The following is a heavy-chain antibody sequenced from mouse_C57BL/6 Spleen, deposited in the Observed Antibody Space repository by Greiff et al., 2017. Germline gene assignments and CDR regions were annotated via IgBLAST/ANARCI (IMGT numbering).Heavy chain of an antibody. V-gene: IGHV1-42*01. CDR3: ARERCDY. J-gene: IGHJ2*01. CDR1: GYSFTGYY. Sequence: VQLQQSGPELVKPGASVKISCKASGYSFTGYYMNWVKQSPEKSLEWIGEINPSTGGTTYNQKFEAKATLTVDKSSSTAYMQLKSLTSEDSAVYYCARERCDYWGQGTTLTGSS. CDR2: INPSTGGT.